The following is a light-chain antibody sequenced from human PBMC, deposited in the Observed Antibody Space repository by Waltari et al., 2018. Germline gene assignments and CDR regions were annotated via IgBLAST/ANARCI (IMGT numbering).Light chain of an antibody. CDR1: QSLVHSDGKTY. V-gene: IGKV2-30*02. J-gene: IGKJ2*01. CDR3: MQGTHWPYT. Sequence: DVVMTQSPLSLPVTLGQPASISCRSSQSLVHSDGKTYLYWFQQRPGQSPRRLIYKVSNRDAGVPDRFSGSGSGTDFTLKISRVEAEDVGVYYCMQGTHWPYTFGQGTKLGTK. CDR2: KVS.